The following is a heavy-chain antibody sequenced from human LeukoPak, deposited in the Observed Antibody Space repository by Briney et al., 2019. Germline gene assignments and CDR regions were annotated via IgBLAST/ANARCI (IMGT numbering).Heavy chain of an antibody. CDR1: GGSISSSNW. V-gene: IGHV4-4*02. CDR3: ARLARRYYYFDY. CDR2: IYHSGST. Sequence: PSETLSLTCAVSGGSISSSNWWSWVRQPPGQGLEWIGEIYHSGSTNYNPSLKSRVTVLVDTSKNQFSLQLSSVTAADTAVYYCARLARRYYYFDYWGQGTLVTVSS. D-gene: IGHD1-26*01. J-gene: IGHJ4*02.